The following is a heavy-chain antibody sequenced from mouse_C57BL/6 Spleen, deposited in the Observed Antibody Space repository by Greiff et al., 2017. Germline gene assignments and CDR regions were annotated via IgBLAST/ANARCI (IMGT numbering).Heavy chain of an antibody. CDR1: GYAFSSSW. Sequence: QVLLQQSGPELVKPGASVKISCKASGYAFSSSWMNWVKQRPGKGLEWIGQIYPGDGDANYNGKFKGKVTLTADKSASKAYMQLSSLTSEDSAVYFCAKDSSRYWYCEVRGTGTTVTVSS. CDR3: AKDSSRYWYCEV. V-gene: IGHV1-82*01. CDR2: IYPGDGDA. D-gene: IGHD1-1*01. J-gene: IGHJ1*03.